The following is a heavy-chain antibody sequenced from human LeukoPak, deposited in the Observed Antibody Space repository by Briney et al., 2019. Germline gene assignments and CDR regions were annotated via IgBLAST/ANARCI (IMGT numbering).Heavy chain of an antibody. CDR1: GFTFSSYG. J-gene: IGHJ2*01. CDR3: ARVNTGNWYFDL. D-gene: IGHD3-10*01. CDR2: ISYDGSNK. V-gene: IGHV3-30*03. Sequence: GRSLRLSCAASGFTFSSYGMHWVRQAPGKGLEWVAVISYDGSNKYYADSVKGRFTISRDNAENTVYLQMNSLGAEDTALYFCARVNTGNWYFDLWGRGTLVTVSS.